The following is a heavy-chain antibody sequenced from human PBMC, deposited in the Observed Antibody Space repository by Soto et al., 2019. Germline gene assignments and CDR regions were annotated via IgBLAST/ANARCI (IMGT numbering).Heavy chain of an antibody. CDR1: GFTFSSYW. D-gene: IGHD3-22*01. J-gene: IGHJ6*02. Sequence: EVQLVESGGGLVQPGGSLRLSCAASGFTFSSYWMHWVRQAPGKGLVWVSRINSDGSSTSYADSVKGRFTISRDNAKNTLYLQMNSLRAEDTAVYYCARARVTMIVVNGMDVWGQGTTVTVSS. V-gene: IGHV3-74*01. CDR3: ARARVTMIVVNGMDV. CDR2: INSDGSST.